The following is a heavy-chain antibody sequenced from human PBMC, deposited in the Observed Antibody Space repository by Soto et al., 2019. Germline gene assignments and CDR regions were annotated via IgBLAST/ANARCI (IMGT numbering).Heavy chain of an antibody. CDR2: ISPAGTNQ. V-gene: IGHV3-30*09. J-gene: IGHJ4*01. CDR1: GFIFSDYA. Sequence: GGSLRLSCVASGFIFSDYAMHWARQAPGKGLEWVALISPAGTNQYYADSAKGRFAISRDNSKNTLYLQMNSLRPEDTGLYYCARENSRISPRLFQHWGQGTLVTVSS. CDR3: ARENSRISPRLFQH. D-gene: IGHD2-21*01.